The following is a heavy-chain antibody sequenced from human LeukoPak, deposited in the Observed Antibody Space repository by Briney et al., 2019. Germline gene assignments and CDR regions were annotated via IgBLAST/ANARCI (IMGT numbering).Heavy chain of an antibody. CDR1: GFIVSSYA. CDR3: ARPSCSGGTCFDS. D-gene: IGHD2-15*01. Sequence: GGSLRLSCAASGFIVSSYAMNWVRQAPGKGLEWVANINQDGSATNYVDSVKGRFTFSRDNAKNSLYLQMNSLRAEDTAVYYCARPSCSGGTCFDSWGQGTLVTVSS. V-gene: IGHV3-7*05. J-gene: IGHJ4*02. CDR2: INQDGSAT.